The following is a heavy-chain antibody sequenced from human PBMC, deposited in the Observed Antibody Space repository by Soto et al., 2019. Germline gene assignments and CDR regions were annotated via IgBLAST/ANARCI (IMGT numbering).Heavy chain of an antibody. CDR3: ARVHVMVVAGSTFDY. J-gene: IGHJ4*01. V-gene: IGHV1-2*04. CDR2: INPKSGGT. D-gene: IGHD6-19*01. Sequence: ASVKVSCKASGYSFTDYHIHWVRQAPGQGLEWLGRINPKSGGTSTAQKFQGWVTMTTDTSISTASMELTRLTSDDTAVYYCARVHVMVVAGSTFDYWGHGTLVTVYS. CDR1: GYSFTDYH.